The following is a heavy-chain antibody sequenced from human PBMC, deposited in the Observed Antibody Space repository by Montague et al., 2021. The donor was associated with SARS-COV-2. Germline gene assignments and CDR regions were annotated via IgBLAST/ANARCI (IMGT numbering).Heavy chain of an antibody. D-gene: IGHD3-10*01. CDR1: GFTFSSYS. V-gene: IGHV3-21*01. Sequence: SLRLSCAASGFTFSSYSMNWVRQAPGKGLEWVSSISSSSSYMYYADSVKGRFTISRDNAKNSLYLQMNSLRAEDTAVYYCARDVTMVRGVPFDYWGQGTLVTVSS. CDR3: ARDVTMVRGVPFDY. CDR2: ISSSSSYM. J-gene: IGHJ4*02.